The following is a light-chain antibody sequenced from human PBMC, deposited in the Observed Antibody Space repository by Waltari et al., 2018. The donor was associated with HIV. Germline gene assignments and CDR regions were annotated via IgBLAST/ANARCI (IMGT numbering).Light chain of an antibody. CDR2: GTN. J-gene: IGLJ3*02. Sequence: QSVLTQPPSVSGAPGQRVTISCTGSSSTIGAGYDVPWYQQLPGTAPKLLIYGTNNRPSGVPDRFSGSKSDTSASLAISGLQAEDEAEYYCSSYVPGSTLVFGGGTKVTVL. CDR1: SSTIGAGYD. V-gene: IGLV1-40*01. CDR3: SSYVPGSTLV.